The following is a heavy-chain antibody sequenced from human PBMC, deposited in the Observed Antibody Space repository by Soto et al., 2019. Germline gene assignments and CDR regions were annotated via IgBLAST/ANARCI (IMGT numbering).Heavy chain of an antibody. CDR3: ARRQAYAVVFAVANNWFDP. D-gene: IGHD3-3*01. J-gene: IGHJ5*02. Sequence: SQTLSLTCAISGDSVSSNSAAWNWIRQSPSRGLEWLGRTYYRSKWYNDYAVSVKSRITINPDTSKNQFSLQLNSVTPADTAVYYCARRQAYAVVFAVANNWFDPWGQGTLVTVSS. CDR1: GDSVSSNSAA. V-gene: IGHV6-1*01. CDR2: TYYRSKWYN.